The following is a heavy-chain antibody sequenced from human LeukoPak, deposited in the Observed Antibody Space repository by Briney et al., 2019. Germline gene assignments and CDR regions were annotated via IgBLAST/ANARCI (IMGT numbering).Heavy chain of an antibody. D-gene: IGHD5-18*01. J-gene: IGHJ4*02. CDR1: GYDFTMYY. Sequence: ASVKVSCKASGYDFTMYYMHWVRQAPGQGLEWMGWVSPNSDGTNYAQKFQGRVTMTRDTSISTAYMELSSLRSDDTAVYYCWADGYTSASYWGQGTLVTVSS. V-gene: IGHV1-2*02. CDR3: WADGYTSASY. CDR2: VSPNSDGT.